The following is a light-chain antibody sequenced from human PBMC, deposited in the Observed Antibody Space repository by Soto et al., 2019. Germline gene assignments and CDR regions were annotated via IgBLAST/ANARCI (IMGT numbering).Light chain of an antibody. CDR3: ATWDDSLNGVV. Sequence: QSVLTQAPSASATPGQRVTISCSGSSSNIGSNTVSWYQHLPGTAPKLLIYTNHQRPSGVPDRFSGSKSGTSASLAISGLQSEDEADYYCATWDDSLNGVVFGGGTKVTVL. CDR1: SSNIGSNT. V-gene: IGLV1-44*01. CDR2: TNH. J-gene: IGLJ2*01.